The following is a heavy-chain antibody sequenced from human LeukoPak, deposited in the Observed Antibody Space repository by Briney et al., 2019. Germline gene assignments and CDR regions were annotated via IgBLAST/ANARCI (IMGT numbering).Heavy chain of an antibody. CDR1: GGSISTRTYF. CDR3: ARDPYDYVWGSYRYSAFDI. Sequence: SETLSLTCTVSGGSISTRTYFWGWIRQPPGKRLEWLGSFYYTGSTYYNPSLKSRVTISLDTSKSQFSLKLSSVTAADTAVYYCARDPYDYVWGSYRYSAFDIWGQGTMVTVSS. D-gene: IGHD3-16*02. V-gene: IGHV4-39*07. J-gene: IGHJ3*02. CDR2: FYYTGST.